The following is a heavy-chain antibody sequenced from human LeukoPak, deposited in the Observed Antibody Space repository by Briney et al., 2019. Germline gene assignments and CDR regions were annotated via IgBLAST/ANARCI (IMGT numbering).Heavy chain of an antibody. V-gene: IGHV3-33*08. CDR1: GFTFSSYA. Sequence: GGSLRLSCAASGFTFSSYAMSWVRQAPGKGLDWVAVIWYDGSNKYYADSVKGRFTISRDNSKSTLYLQMNSLRAEDTAVYYCVSSERQTYDMDVWGQGTTVTVSS. D-gene: IGHD6-25*01. CDR2: IWYDGSNK. CDR3: VSSERQTYDMDV. J-gene: IGHJ6*02.